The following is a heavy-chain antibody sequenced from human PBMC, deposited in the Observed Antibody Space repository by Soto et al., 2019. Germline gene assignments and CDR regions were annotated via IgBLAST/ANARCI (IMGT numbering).Heavy chain of an antibody. V-gene: IGHV3-23*01. Sequence: EVQMLESGGGLVHPGGSLRLSCAASGFTFSNYAMNWVRQAPGKGLEWVSSISGSGRNTYYADSVKGGLTISRDSSKNTLYLQMNSLRVEDTGVYYCAKDLNGSGSFTSYYHYGMDVWGQGTTVTVSS. CDR1: GFTFSNYA. J-gene: IGHJ6*02. CDR3: AKDLNGSGSFTSYYHYGMDV. CDR2: ISGSGRNT. D-gene: IGHD3-10*01.